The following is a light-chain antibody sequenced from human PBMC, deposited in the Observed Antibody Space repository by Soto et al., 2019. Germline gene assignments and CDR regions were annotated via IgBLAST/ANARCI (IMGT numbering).Light chain of an antibody. V-gene: IGLV2-11*01. J-gene: IGLJ1*01. CDR2: DVS. Sequence: QSALTQPRSVSGSPGQPVTISCTGTSSDVGVYNYVSWYQQYPGKAPKIMIYDVSKRPSGVPDRFSGSKSDNTASLTISGLQAEDEADYYCCSYAGSYTFVFGIGTKV. CDR3: CSYAGSYTFV. CDR1: SSDVGVYNY.